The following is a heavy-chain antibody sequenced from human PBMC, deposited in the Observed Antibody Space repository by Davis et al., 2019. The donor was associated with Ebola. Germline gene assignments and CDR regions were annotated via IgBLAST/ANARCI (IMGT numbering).Heavy chain of an antibody. CDR1: GFTFSSYA. V-gene: IGHV3-30*04. CDR2: ISYDGSNK. CDR3: ARSRCSGGSCNWFDP. J-gene: IGHJ5*02. Sequence: GGSLRLSCAASGFTFSSYAMHWVRQAPGKGLEWVAVISYDGSNKYYADSVKGRFTISRDNSKNTLYLQMNSLRAEDTAVYYCARSRCSGGSCNWFDPWGQGTLVTVSS. D-gene: IGHD2-15*01.